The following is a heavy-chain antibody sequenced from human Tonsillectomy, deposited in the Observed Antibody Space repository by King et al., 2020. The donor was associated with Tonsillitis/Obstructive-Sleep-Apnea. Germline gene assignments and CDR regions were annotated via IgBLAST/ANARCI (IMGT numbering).Heavy chain of an antibody. D-gene: IGHD2-2*01. Sequence: VQLVESGGGLVQPGGSLRLSCAASGFSVSLDYMSWVRQAPGTGLEWVSVIYSGGSTFYADSVKGRFTISRDDSKNTLYLQMDSLRAEDTAVYYCARDTSSWFRADYWGHGTLVTVAS. J-gene: IGHJ4*01. CDR1: GFSVSLDY. CDR3: ARDTSSWFRADY. CDR2: IYSGGST. V-gene: IGHV3-66*01.